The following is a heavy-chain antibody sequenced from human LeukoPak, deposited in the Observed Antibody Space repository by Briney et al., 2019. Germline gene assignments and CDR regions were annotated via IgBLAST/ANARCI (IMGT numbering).Heavy chain of an antibody. V-gene: IGHV3-23*01. CDR2: ISGSGGKT. D-gene: IGHD2-15*01. CDR3: AKSECATGEYCGGGSCSY. J-gene: IGHJ4*02. CDR1: GFTFINHA. Sequence: GGSLRLSCAASGFTFINHAMSWVRQAPGKGLEWVSTISGSGGKTYYADSMKGRFTISRDNPRNTLYLQMNSLRAEDTALHYCAKSECATGEYCGGGSCSYWGQGTLVTVSS.